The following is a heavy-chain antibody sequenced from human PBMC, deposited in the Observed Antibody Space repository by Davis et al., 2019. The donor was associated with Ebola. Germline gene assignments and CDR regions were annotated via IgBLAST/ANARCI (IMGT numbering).Heavy chain of an antibody. CDR1: GFTFSSYW. D-gene: IGHD1-26*01. Sequence: GESLKISCAASGFTFSSYWMHWVRQAPGKGLVWVSCINRDGSTTTYADSVKGRFTISRDNAKNTLYLQMNNLRVEDTAVYYCANSGSYNWGQGTLVTVSS. CDR2: INRDGSTT. V-gene: IGHV3-74*03. CDR3: ANSGSYN. J-gene: IGHJ4*02.